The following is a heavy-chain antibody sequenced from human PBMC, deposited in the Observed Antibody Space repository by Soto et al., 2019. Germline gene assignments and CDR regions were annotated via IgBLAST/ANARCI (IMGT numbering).Heavy chain of an antibody. D-gene: IGHD5-12*01. V-gene: IGHV3-23*01. CDR2: ISAGGDTT. CDR3: AKVFGYSGYYYYGMGV. Sequence: GGSLRLSCAASGFTFSSYAMNWVRQAPGKGLEWVSGISAGGDTTYYAGSVKGRFTISRDNSKNTLYLEMNSLRAEDTAIYYCAKVFGYSGYYYYGMGVWGQGTTVTVSS. J-gene: IGHJ6*02. CDR1: GFTFSSYA.